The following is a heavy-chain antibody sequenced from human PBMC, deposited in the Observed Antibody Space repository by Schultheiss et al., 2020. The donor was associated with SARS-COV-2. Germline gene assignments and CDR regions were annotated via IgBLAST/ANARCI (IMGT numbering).Heavy chain of an antibody. CDR3: VKGIAAAGRPDAFDI. V-gene: IGHV3-48*01. D-gene: IGHD6-13*01. J-gene: IGHJ3*02. CDR1: GFTVSSNY. Sequence: GGSLRLSCAASGFTVSSNYMSWVRQAPGKGLEWVSYISSRSSTIYYADSVKGRFTISRDNSKNTLYLQMSSLRAEDTAVYYCVKGIAAAGRPDAFDIWGQGTMVTVSS. CDR2: ISSRSSTI.